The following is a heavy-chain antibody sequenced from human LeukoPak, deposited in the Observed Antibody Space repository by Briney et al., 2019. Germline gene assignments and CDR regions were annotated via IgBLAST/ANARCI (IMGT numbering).Heavy chain of an antibody. Sequence: SETLSLTCAVYGGSFSGYYWSWIRQPPGKGLEWIGEINHSGSTNYNPSLKSRVTISVDTSKNQFSLKLSSVTAADTAVYYCARGRAAGFSDNYYFDYWGQGTLVTVSS. CDR3: ARGRAAGFSDNYYFDY. CDR1: GGSFSGYY. CDR2: INHSGST. J-gene: IGHJ4*02. D-gene: IGHD6-13*01. V-gene: IGHV4-34*01.